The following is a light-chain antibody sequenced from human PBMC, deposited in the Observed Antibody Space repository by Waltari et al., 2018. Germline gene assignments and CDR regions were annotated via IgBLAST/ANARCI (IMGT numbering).Light chain of an antibody. J-gene: IGLJ2*01. CDR3: ASRGASKV. V-gene: IGLV2-8*01. Sequence: QSALTQPPSASGSPGPSVTLPCTCTSSDVRAYTYVSWYQQHPGKAPKLLIYEVSKRASGVPDRFSGSKSGNTASLTVSGLQAEDEADYYCASRGASKVFGGGTKLTVL. CDR1: SSDVRAYTY. CDR2: EVS.